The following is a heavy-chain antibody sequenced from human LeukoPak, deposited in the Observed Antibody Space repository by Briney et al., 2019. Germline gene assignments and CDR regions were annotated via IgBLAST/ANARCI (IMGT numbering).Heavy chain of an antibody. D-gene: IGHD3-22*01. V-gene: IGHV4-39*07. Sequence: RTSETLSLTCTVSGGSISSSSYYWGWIRQPPGKGLEWIGSIYYSGSTYYNPSLKSRVTISVDTSKNQFSLKLSSVTAADTAVYYCARYGWRYSSGPLSPVYWGQGTLVTVSS. CDR3: ARYGWRYSSGPLSPVY. CDR2: IYYSGST. J-gene: IGHJ4*02. CDR1: GGSISSSSYY.